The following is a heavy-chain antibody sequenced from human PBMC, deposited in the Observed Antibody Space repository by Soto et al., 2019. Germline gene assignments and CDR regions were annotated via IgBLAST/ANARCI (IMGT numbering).Heavy chain of an antibody. CDR2: INSDGSST. D-gene: IGHD2-15*01. Sequence: EVQLVESGGGLVQPGGSLRLSCAASGFTFSSYWMHWVRQAPGKGLVWVSRINSDGSSTSYADSVQGRATISRDTAKNTLYLQMNSLRAEDTAVYYCVRTSLVVAAATREDYWGQGTLVTVSS. CDR3: VRTSLVVAAATREDY. J-gene: IGHJ4*02. CDR1: GFTFSSYW. V-gene: IGHV3-74*01.